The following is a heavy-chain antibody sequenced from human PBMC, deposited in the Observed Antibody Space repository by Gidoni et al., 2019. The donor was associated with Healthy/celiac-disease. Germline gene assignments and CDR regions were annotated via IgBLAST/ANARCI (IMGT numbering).Heavy chain of an antibody. CDR2: IKQDGSEK. V-gene: IGHV3-7*05. D-gene: IGHD6-13*01. Sequence: EVQLVESGGGLVQPGGSLRLSCAASGFPFSSYWMSWVRQAPGKGLEWVANIKQDGSEKYYVDSVKGRFTISRDNAKNSLYLQMNSLRAEDTAVYYCARDGLSSWYDAFDIWGQGTMVTVSS. CDR3: ARDGLSSWYDAFDI. J-gene: IGHJ3*02. CDR1: GFPFSSYW.